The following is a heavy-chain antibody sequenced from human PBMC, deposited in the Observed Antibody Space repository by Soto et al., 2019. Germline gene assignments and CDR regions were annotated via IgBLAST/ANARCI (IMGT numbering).Heavy chain of an antibody. V-gene: IGHV1-69*06. CDR1: GGTFSSYA. J-gene: IGHJ6*02. D-gene: IGHD3-3*01. Sequence: SVKVSCKASGGTFSSYAISWVRQAPGQGLEWMGGIIPIFGTANYAQMFQGRVTITADKSTSTAYMELSSLRSEDTAVYYCARGEEITIFGVVIIRGMDVWGQGTTVTVSS. CDR2: IIPIFGTA. CDR3: ARGEEITIFGVVIIRGMDV.